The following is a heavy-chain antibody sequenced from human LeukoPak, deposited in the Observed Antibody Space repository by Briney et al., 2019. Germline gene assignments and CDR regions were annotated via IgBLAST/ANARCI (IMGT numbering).Heavy chain of an antibody. CDR3: ATDRPSGGYKIDAFDI. J-gene: IGHJ3*02. V-gene: IGHV1-24*01. CDR2: FDPEDGET. CDR1: GYTLTELS. D-gene: IGHD3-10*01. Sequence: ASVKVSCKVSGYTLTELSMHWVRQAPGKGLEWMGGFDPEDGETIYAQKFQGRVTVTEDTSTDTAYMELSSLRSEDTAVYYCATDRPSGGYKIDAFDIWGQGTMVTVSS.